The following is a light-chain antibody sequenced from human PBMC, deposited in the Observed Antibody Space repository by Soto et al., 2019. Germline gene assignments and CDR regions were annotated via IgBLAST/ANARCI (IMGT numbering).Light chain of an antibody. CDR2: DVS. CDR1: SSDVGGYNY. Sequence: QSALTQPASVSGSPGQSITISCIGTSSDVGGYNYVSWYQQHPAKAPKLLIYDVSSRPSGVSNRFSGSKSGNTASLTISGLQAEDEADYYCTSYTSSSTPWVFGGGTKLPVL. J-gene: IGLJ3*02. CDR3: TSYTSSSTPWV. V-gene: IGLV2-14*01.